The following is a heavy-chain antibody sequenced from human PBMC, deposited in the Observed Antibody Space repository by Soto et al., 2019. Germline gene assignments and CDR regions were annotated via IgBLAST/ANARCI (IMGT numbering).Heavy chain of an antibody. J-gene: IGHJ2*01. CDR3: ARLGYGDYFWCFDL. CDR2: ISSSSSYL. Sequence: EVQLVESGGGLVKPGGSLRLSCAASRFNFSNYSMNWVRQAPGKGLEWVSSISSSSSYLFYADSVKGRFTISRDNAKNSLYLQMNSLRAEDTAIYYCARLGYGDYFWCFDLWGRGTLVTVSS. CDR1: RFNFSNYS. V-gene: IGHV3-21*01. D-gene: IGHD4-17*01.